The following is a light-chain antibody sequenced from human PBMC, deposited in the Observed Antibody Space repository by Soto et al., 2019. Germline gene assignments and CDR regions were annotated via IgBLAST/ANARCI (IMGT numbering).Light chain of an antibody. Sequence: EIVVTQSPVTLSVSPGERVTLSCRASESVSRNLAWYQQKPGQTPRLLIYGASTRATGVPARFSGSGSGTVFLLDITSLQCEDFAVYYCLQYWHWPRTFGQGTRVEI. J-gene: IGKJ1*01. CDR1: ESVSRN. V-gene: IGKV3-15*01. CDR2: GAS. CDR3: LQYWHWPRT.